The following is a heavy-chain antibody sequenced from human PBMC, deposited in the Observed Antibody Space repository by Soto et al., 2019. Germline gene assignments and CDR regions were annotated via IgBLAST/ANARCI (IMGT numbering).Heavy chain of an antibody. D-gene: IGHD1-20*01. V-gene: IGHV3-48*03. CDR3: VRDNSTILVTQFEI. J-gene: IGHJ4*02. Sequence: CXRLSGSAAVLSFINFEINLFRQVPGKGLAWLSYISFRGTTTYYAGSVRGRFNISRYKAKNSVFLQMDSLRVEDTAIYYCVRDNSTILVTQFEIWGPGTLLKVYS. CDR1: VLSFINFE. CDR2: ISFRGTTT.